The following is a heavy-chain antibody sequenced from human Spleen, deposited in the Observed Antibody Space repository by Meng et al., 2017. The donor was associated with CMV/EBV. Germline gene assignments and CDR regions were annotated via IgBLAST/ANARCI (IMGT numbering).Heavy chain of an antibody. CDR1: GFTFSSYW. D-gene: IGHD4-11*01. V-gene: IGHV3-23*01. J-gene: IGHJ6*02. Sequence: GGSLRLSCAASGFTFSSYWMSWVRQAPGKGLEWVSDIDGSGSGAYYADPVKGRFTISRDNSKNTLYLQMNSLGAEDTAVYYCARDFGNYNYYYYSLNVWGQGTTVTVSS. CDR3: ARDFGNYNYYYYSLNV. CDR2: IDGSGSGA.